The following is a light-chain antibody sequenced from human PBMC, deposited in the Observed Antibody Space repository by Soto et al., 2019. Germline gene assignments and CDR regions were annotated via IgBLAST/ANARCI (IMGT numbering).Light chain of an antibody. V-gene: IGKV1-39*01. J-gene: IGKJ2*01. CDR1: QSISTF. CDR3: QQSSNTPHT. CDR2: AAS. Sequence: DIQMTESPSSLSASVGDRVTITCLASQSISTFLNWYQQRPGKAPKLLIYAASSLQSGVPSRFSGGGSGTDFTLTINSLQPEDFATYYCQQSSNTPHTFGQGTKLEIK.